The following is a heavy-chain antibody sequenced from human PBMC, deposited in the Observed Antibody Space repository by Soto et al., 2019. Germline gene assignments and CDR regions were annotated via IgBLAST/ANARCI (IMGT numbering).Heavy chain of an antibody. CDR1: GGSFSDNY. CDR2: INHSGST. J-gene: IGHJ6*03. Sequence: QVLLQQWGAGLLKASETLSLTCAVYGGSFSDNYWSWIRQPPGKGLEWIGEINHSGSTNYSPSLMSRVTISVDTSKSQFSLKLSSVTASDTAVYYCAREGVGDFWSGYYRYYYMGVWGKGTTVTVSS. V-gene: IGHV4-34*01. CDR3: AREGVGDFWSGYYRYYYMGV. D-gene: IGHD3-3*01.